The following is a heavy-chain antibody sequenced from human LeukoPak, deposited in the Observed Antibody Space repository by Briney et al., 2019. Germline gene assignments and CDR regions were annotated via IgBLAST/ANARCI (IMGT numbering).Heavy chain of an antibody. CDR1: GFTFSSYG. V-gene: IGHV3-33*01. Sequence: GGSLRLSCAASGFTFSSYGMHWVRQAPGKGLEWVAVIYYDGSNKYYADSVKGRFTISRDNSTNTLYLQMTSLRAEDTAVYYCARDVAFGGASYGMDVWGPRTTVTAAS. D-gene: IGHD3-16*01. CDR2: IYYDGSNK. J-gene: IGHJ6*02. CDR3: ARDVAFGGASYGMDV.